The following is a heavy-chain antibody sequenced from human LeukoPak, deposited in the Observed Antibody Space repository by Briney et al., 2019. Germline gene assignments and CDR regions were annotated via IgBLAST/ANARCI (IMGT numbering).Heavy chain of an antibody. V-gene: IGHV3-23*01. Sequence: GGSLRLSCAASGFTFSNCAMSWARQAPGKGLEWVSAISGSGGSTYYADSVKGRFTISRDNSKNTLYLQMNSLRAEDTAVYYCTKGTIWLPFDYWGQGTLVTVSS. CDR2: ISGSGGST. CDR1: GFTFSNCA. J-gene: IGHJ4*02. D-gene: IGHD5-18*01. CDR3: TKGTIWLPFDY.